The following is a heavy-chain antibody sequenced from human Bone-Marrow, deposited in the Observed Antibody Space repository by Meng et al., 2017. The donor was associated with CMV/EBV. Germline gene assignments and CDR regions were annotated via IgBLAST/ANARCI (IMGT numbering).Heavy chain of an antibody. CDR1: GFTFSSYA. CDR2: ISYDGSNK. V-gene: IGHV3-30-3*01. CDR3: ARGGELFDY. Sequence: GQLVGSGGGVVQPGRSLRLSCAASGFTFSSYAMHWVRQAPGKGLEWVAVISYDGSNKYYADSVKGRFTISRDNSKNTLYLQMNSLRAEDTAVYYCARGGELFDYWGQGTLVTVSS. J-gene: IGHJ4*02. D-gene: IGHD4-17*01.